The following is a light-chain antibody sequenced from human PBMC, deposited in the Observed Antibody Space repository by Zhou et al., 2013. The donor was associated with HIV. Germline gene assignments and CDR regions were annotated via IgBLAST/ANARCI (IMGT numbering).Light chain of an antibody. Sequence: DIQMTQSPSSLSASVGDRVTITCQASQDISNYLNWYQQKPGKAPKLLIYKASSLESGVPSRFSGSGSGTEFTLTISSLQPEDIATYYCQQYDNFPLTFGGGTKVDIK. CDR1: QDISNY. CDR2: KAS. CDR3: QQYDNFPLT. V-gene: IGKV1-33*01. J-gene: IGKJ4*01.